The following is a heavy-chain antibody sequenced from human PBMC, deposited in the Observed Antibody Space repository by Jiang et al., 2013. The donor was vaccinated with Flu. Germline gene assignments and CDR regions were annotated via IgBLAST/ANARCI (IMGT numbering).Heavy chain of an antibody. CDR3: ARKGAVDTATPFGV. V-gene: IGHV4-39*01. J-gene: IGHJ4*02. CDR2: IYYSGST. CDR1: GGSISSSSYY. D-gene: IGHD5-18*01. Sequence: PGLVKPSETLSLTCTVSGGSISSSSYYWGWIRQPPGKGLEWIGSIYYSGSTYYNPSLKSRVTISVDTSKNQFSLKLSSVTAADTAVYYCARKGAVDTATPFGVWGQGTLVTVSS.